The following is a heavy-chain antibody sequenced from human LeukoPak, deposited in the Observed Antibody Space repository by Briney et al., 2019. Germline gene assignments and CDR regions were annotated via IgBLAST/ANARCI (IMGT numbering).Heavy chain of an antibody. Sequence: GGSLRLSCTASGFTFSTYTMSWVRQAPGKGLKWVSGILTSGGTYYADSVKGRFTISRDNSKNTLYLQMNSLRADDTAVYYCAKDRIYADGLWDFDYWGQGTLVTVSS. J-gene: IGHJ4*02. CDR1: GFTFSTYT. CDR3: AKDRIYADGLWDFDY. CDR2: ILTSGGT. V-gene: IGHV3-23*01. D-gene: IGHD3-10*01.